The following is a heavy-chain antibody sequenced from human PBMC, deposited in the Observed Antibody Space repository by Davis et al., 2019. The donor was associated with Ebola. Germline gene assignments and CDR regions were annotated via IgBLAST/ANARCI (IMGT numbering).Heavy chain of an antibody. D-gene: IGHD6-19*01. CDR3: ARGGAVAFDY. J-gene: IGHJ4*02. Sequence: MPGGSLRLSCTVSGGSISSYYWSWIRQPPGKGLEWIGYIYYSGSTNYNPSLKSRVTISVDKSKNQFSLKLSSVTAADTAVYYCARGGAVAFDYWGQGTLVTVSS. CDR2: IYYSGST. CDR1: GGSISSYY. V-gene: IGHV4-59*12.